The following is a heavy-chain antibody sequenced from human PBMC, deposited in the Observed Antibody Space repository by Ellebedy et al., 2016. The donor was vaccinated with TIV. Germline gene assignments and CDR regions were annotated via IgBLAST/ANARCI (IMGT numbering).Heavy chain of an antibody. J-gene: IGHJ6*02. CDR3: ARQGDTAMVHGMDV. Sequence: GESLKISCAASGFTFSDYYMNWIRQAPGEGLEGVSYITSSGSTIYYADSVKGRFTNSRDNAKNSLYLQMNSLRAEETAIYYCARQGDTAMVHGMDVWGQGTTVTVSS. CDR2: ITSSGSTI. V-gene: IGHV3-11*01. D-gene: IGHD5-18*01. CDR1: GFTFSDYY.